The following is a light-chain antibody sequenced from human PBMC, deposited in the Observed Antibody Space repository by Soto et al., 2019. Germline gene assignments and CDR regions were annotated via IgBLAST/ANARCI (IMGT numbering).Light chain of an antibody. CDR1: SSDVGGYNY. CDR3: SSYTTSNTRQIV. Sequence: QSALTQPASVSGSPGQSITISCTGTSSDVGGYNYVSWYQQHPGKAPKFMIYDVSNRPSGVSNRFSGSKSGNTASLTISGRQAEDEADSYCSSYTTSNTRQIVFGTGTKLTVL. CDR2: DVS. J-gene: IGLJ1*01. V-gene: IGLV2-14*01.